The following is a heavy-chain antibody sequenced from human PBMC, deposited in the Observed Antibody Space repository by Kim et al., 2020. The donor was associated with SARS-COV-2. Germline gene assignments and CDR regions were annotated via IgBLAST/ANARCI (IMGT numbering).Heavy chain of an antibody. J-gene: IGHJ4*02. D-gene: IGHD3-10*01. Sequence: SETLSFTCTVSGGSISSYYWSWIRQPPGKGLEWIGYIYYSGSTNYNPSLKSRVTISVDTSKNQFSLKLSSVTAADTAVYYCARGVNDDPGFGELFMGYFDYWGQGTLVTVSS. CDR3: ARGVNDDPGFGELFMGYFDY. CDR2: IYYSGST. V-gene: IGHV4-59*01. CDR1: GGSISSYY.